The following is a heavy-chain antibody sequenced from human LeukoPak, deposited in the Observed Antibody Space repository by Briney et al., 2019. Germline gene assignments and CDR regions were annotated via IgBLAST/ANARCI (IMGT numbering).Heavy chain of an antibody. CDR1: GYSISSGYY. V-gene: IGHV4-38-2*02. J-gene: IGHJ4*02. CDR2: IYHSGNT. CDR3: ARVTYAYGFLDY. D-gene: IGHD3-10*01. Sequence: SETLSLTCTVSGYSISSGYYWGWIRQPPGKGLEWIGNIYHSGNTYYNPSLKSRVTMSVDTSKNQFSLRLSSVTAADTAVYYCARVTYAYGFLDYWGQGTLVTASS.